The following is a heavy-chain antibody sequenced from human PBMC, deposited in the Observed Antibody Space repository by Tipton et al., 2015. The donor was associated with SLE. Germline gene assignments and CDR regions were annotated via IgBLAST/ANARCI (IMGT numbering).Heavy chain of an antibody. CDR2: IYYTGNT. V-gene: IGHV4-59*07. J-gene: IGHJ5*02. CDR3: PIYYHDSTGLHWFDP. CDR1: GGSMSYHY. Sequence: TLSLTCSVSGGSMSYHYWSWIRQPPGKGLEWIGYIYYTGNTYYNPSLKSRVTISLDMSKNQFSLRLSSVTAADTAVYYCPIYYHDSTGLHWFDPWGQGTLVTVSS. D-gene: IGHD3-22*01.